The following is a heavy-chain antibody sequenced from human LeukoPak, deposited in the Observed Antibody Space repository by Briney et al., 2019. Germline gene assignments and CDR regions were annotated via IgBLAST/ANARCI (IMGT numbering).Heavy chain of an antibody. CDR3: AKCDSDYDHPGS. V-gene: IGHV3-23*01. CDR2: FSGSGGGP. D-gene: IGHD5-12*01. J-gene: IGHJ5*02. Sequence: GGSLRLSCAASGFTFRNYAMSWVRQAPGKGLEWVSIFSGSGGGPYYADSVKGRFTISRDNSKNTLYLQMNSLRAEDTAVYYCAKCDSDYDHPGSWGRGALVTVSS. CDR1: GFTFRNYA.